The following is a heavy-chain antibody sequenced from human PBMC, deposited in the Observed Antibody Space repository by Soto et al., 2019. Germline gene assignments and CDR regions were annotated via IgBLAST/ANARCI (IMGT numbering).Heavy chain of an antibody. CDR1: GVSISSGGYY. CDR3: AREGMTTVTTHGMDV. V-gene: IGHV4-31*03. CDR2: IYYSGST. D-gene: IGHD4-17*01. Sequence: SETLSLTCTVSGVSISSGGYYWSWIRQHPGKGLEWIGYIYYSGSTYYNPSLKSRVTISVDTSKNQFSLKLSSVTAADTAVYYCAREGMTTVTTHGMDVWGQGTTVTVSS. J-gene: IGHJ6*02.